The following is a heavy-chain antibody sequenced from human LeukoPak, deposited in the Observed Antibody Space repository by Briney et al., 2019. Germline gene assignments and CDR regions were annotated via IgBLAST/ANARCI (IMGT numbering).Heavy chain of an antibody. V-gene: IGHV1-69*05. CDR2: IIPIFGTA. CDR3: ARGGPSGSRKPRWFDP. J-gene: IGHJ5*02. CDR1: GGTFSSYA. Sequence: SVKASCKASGGTFSSYAISWVRQAPGQGLEWMGGIIPIFGTANYAQKFQGRVTITTDESTSTAYMELSSLRSEDTAVYYCARGGPSGSRKPRWFDPWGQGTLVTVSS. D-gene: IGHD1-1*01.